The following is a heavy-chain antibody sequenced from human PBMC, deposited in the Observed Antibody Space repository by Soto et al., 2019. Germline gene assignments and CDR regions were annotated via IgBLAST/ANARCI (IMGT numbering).Heavy chain of an antibody. Sequence: GGSLRLSCAASGFTFSDYEMDWVRQAPGKGLEWVAYVSAGGGTIFYADSVKGRFIISRDNAESSLSLQMNSLRADDTAVYYCTKEKSVVDSGYDAFDVWGQGTMVTVSS. D-gene: IGHD5-12*01. V-gene: IGHV3-48*03. CDR1: GFTFSDYE. CDR2: VSAGGGTI. CDR3: TKEKSVVDSGYDAFDV. J-gene: IGHJ3*01.